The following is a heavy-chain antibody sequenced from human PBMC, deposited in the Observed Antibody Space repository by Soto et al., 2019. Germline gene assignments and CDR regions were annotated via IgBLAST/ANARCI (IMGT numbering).Heavy chain of an antibody. V-gene: IGHV1-18*01. Sequence: ASVKVSCKASGYTFTSYGISWVRQAPGQGLEWMGWISAYNGNTNYAQKLQGRVTMTTDTSTSTAYMELRSLRSDDTAVYYCARYDILTGYYDFHYWGQGTLVTVSS. J-gene: IGHJ4*02. CDR3: ARYDILTGYYDFHY. CDR1: GYTFTSYG. D-gene: IGHD3-9*01. CDR2: ISAYNGNT.